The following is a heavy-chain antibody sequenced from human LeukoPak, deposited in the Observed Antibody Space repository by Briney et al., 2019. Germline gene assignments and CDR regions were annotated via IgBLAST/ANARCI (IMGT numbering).Heavy chain of an antibody. D-gene: IGHD6-6*01. CDR2: ISAYNGNT. CDR3: ARVMVYSSSYAFDI. V-gene: IGHV1-18*01. Sequence: ASVTVSFKASGYTFSSYGISWVRQAPGQGLEWVGGISAYNGNTNYAHKLQGRVTMTTDTSTSTAYMELRSLRSDDTAVYCCARVMVYSSSYAFDIWGQGTMVTLSS. CDR1: GYTFSSYG. J-gene: IGHJ3*02.